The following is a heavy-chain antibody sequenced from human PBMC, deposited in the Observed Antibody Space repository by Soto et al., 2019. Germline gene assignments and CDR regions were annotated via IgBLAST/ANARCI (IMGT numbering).Heavy chain of an antibody. D-gene: IGHD1-7*01. J-gene: IGHJ4*02. CDR1: GGSISSYY. Sequence: SETLSLTCTVSGGSISSYYWSWIRQPPGKGLEWIGNIFDSGSTNYNPSLKSRVTISVDTSKNQFSLKVRSVTAADTAVYYCASAKDWNYAGYWGQGTLVTVSS. CDR3: ASAKDWNYAGY. CDR2: IFDSGST. V-gene: IGHV4-59*01.